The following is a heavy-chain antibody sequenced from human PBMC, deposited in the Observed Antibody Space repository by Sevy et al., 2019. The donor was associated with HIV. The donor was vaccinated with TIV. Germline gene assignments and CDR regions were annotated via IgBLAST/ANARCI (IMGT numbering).Heavy chain of an antibody. CDR2: MNPNSGNT. J-gene: IGHJ4*02. D-gene: IGHD6-6*01. CDR1: GYTFTSYD. Sequence: ASVKVSCKASGYTFTSYDINWVRQATGQGLEWMGWMNPNSGNTGYAQKFQGRVTMTRNTSISTAYMELGSLRSEDTAVYYCARGRGQLESGDIDYWGQGTLVTVSS. CDR3: ARGRGQLESGDIDY. V-gene: IGHV1-8*01.